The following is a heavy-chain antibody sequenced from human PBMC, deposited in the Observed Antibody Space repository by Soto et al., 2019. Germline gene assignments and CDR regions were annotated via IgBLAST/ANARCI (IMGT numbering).Heavy chain of an antibody. D-gene: IGHD3-10*01. Sequence: ASVKVSCKASGYTFTGHYIHWVRQAPGQGPEWMGEIGPASGDTRYAQKFQGRVTMTRDTSVTTVYMELNNLSPDDTAVYYCGRGRSGQLVVFYWGQGTPVTVSS. V-gene: IGHV1-2*02. CDR1: GYTFTGHY. J-gene: IGHJ4*02. CDR3: GRGRSGQLVVFY. CDR2: IGPASGDT.